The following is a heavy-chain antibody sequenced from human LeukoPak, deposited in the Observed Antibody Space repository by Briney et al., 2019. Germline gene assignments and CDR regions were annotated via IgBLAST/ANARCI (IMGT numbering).Heavy chain of an antibody. CDR3: ARLEERGYGDYVDY. CDR2: VYPSDSDT. D-gene: IGHD5-12*01. Sequence: NTGESLKISCKGSGYSFTSHWIGWVRQMPGKGLEWMGIVYPSDSDTRYSPSFQGQVTISADKSISTAYLQWSSLKASDTAMYYCARLEERGYGDYVDYWGQGTLVTVSS. CDR1: GYSFTSHW. V-gene: IGHV5-51*01. J-gene: IGHJ4*02.